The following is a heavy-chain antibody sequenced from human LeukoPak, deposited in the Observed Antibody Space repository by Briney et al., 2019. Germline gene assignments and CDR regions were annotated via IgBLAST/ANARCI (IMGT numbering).Heavy chain of an antibody. CDR1: GFTFSSYW. Sequence: PGGSLRLSCAASGFTFSSYWMHWVRQAPGKGLVWVSRINSDRSSTSYADSVKGRFTISRDNAKNTLYLQMNSLRAEDTAVYYCAKVGSPGLVANWFDPWGQGTLVTVSS. J-gene: IGHJ5*02. D-gene: IGHD6-19*01. V-gene: IGHV3-74*01. CDR2: INSDRSST. CDR3: AKVGSPGLVANWFDP.